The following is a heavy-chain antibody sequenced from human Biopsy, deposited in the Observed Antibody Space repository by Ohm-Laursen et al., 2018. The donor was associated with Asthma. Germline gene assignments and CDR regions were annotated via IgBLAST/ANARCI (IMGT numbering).Heavy chain of an antibody. CDR2: ISGIGGST. J-gene: IGHJ4*02. Sequence: SLRLSCAASGFTFSSYAMSWVRQAPGKGLEWVSAISGIGGSTYYADSVKGRFTISRDNSKNTLYLQMNSLRAEDTAVYYCTKESRRDGYNRRNYYFDYWGQGTLVTVSS. V-gene: IGHV3-23*01. CDR1: GFTFSSYA. D-gene: IGHD5-24*01. CDR3: TKESRRDGYNRRNYYFDY.